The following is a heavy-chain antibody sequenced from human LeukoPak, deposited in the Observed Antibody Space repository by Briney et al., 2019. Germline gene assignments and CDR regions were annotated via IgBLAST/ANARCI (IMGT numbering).Heavy chain of an antibody. J-gene: IGHJ5*02. CDR2: INHSGST. CDR3: ARGRYCSSTSCYFYWFDP. V-gene: IGHV4-34*01. Sequence: SETLSLTCAVYGGSFSRYYWSWIRQPPGKGLEWIGEINHSGSTNYNPSLKSRVTISVDTSKNQFSLKLSSVIAADTAVYYCARGRYCSSTSCYFYWFDPWGQGTLVTVSS. D-gene: IGHD2-2*01. CDR1: GGSFSRYY.